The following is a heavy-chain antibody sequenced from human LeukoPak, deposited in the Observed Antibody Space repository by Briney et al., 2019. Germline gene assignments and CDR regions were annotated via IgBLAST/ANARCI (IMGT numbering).Heavy chain of an antibody. D-gene: IGHD3-16*02. V-gene: IGHV1-69*04. CDR2: IIPILGIA. J-gene: IGHJ4*02. Sequence: SVKVSCKSSGGTFSSYAISWVRQAPGQGLEWMGRIIPILGIANYAQKFQGRVTITADKSKSTAYMELSRLRSEDTAVYYCARDRDDYVWGSYRVFDYWGQGTLVTVSS. CDR1: GGTFSSYA. CDR3: ARDRDDYVWGSYRVFDY.